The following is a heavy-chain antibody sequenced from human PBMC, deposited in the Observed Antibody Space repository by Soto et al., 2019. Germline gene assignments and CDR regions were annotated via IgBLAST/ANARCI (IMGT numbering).Heavy chain of an antibody. CDR1: GFTFSSYA. D-gene: IGHD6-6*01. Sequence: PGGSLRLSCAASGFTFSSYAMSWVRQAPGKGLEWVSAISGSGGSTYYADSVKGRFTISRDNSKNTLYLQMNSLRAEDTAVYYCAKDRRSVAARPIGDYWGQGTLVTVPQ. CDR3: AKDRRSVAARPIGDY. J-gene: IGHJ4*02. CDR2: ISGSGGST. V-gene: IGHV3-23*01.